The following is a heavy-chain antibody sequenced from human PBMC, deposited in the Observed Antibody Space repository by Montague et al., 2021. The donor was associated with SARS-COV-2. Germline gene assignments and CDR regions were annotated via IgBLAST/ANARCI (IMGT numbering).Heavy chain of an antibody. Sequence: SETLSLTCTASGGSIRPFYWNWIRQTPEKGLEWIGYIYYSGNTNYNPSLNSRATISVDTSKNQFSLEVTSVAAADTAVYYCARQSEGYGPGNYPSAWFDPWGQGILVTVSS. CDR3: ARQSEGYGPGNYPSAWFDP. D-gene: IGHD4-17*01. V-gene: IGHV4-59*08. CDR2: IYYSGNT. J-gene: IGHJ5*02. CDR1: GGSIRPFY.